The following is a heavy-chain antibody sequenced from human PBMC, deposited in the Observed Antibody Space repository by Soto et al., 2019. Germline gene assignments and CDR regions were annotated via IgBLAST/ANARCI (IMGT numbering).Heavy chain of an antibody. CDR1: GGTFSSYT. V-gene: IGHV1-69*02. CDR3: ARKLVVDYGDPAFDD. J-gene: IGHJ4*02. CDR2: IIPILGIA. D-gene: IGHD4-17*01. Sequence: QVQLVQSGAEVKKPGSSVKVSCKASGGTFSSYTISWVRQAPGQGLEWMGRIIPILGIANYAQKFQGRVTITADKSPSTADMELSSLRSEDTAVYYCARKLVVDYGDPAFDDWGQGTLVTVSS.